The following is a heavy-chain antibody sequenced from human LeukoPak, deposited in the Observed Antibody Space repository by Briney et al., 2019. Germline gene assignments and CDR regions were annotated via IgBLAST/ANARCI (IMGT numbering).Heavy chain of an antibody. CDR1: GYTFTSYY. CDR2: INPSGGST. J-gene: IGHJ4*02. D-gene: IGHD3-22*01. CDR3: ARNPHGSYYDSSGYYFGEVWVGFDY. V-gene: IGHV1-46*01. Sequence: ASVKVSCKASGYTFTSYYMHWVRQAPGQGLEWMGIINPSGGSTSYAQKFQGRVTMTRDMSTSTVYMELSSLRSEDTAVYYCARNPHGSYYDSSGYYFGEVWVGFDYWGQGTLVTVSS.